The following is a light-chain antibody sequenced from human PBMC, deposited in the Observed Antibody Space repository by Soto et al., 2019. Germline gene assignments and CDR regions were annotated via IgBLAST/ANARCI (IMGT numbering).Light chain of an antibody. CDR2: AAS. J-gene: IGKJ1*01. Sequence: AIQMTQSPSSLSASVGDRVTINCRASQGIRNDVGWYQQKPGTVPKLLIYAASNLQSGVPSRFSGSGTGTDFTLTISNLQPEDFATYYCLQDYNWPRTFGQGTKVEIK. CDR3: LQDYNWPRT. V-gene: IGKV1-6*02. CDR1: QGIRND.